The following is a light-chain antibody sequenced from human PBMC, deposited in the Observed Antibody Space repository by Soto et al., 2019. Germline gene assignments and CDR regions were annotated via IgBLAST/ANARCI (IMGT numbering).Light chain of an antibody. Sequence: QSVLTQPPSASGSAGQSVTISCTGTSSDVGGYNYVSWFQQHPGKAPKVIIYGVANRPSGVPDRFSGSKSGNTASLTVSGLQAEDEADYYCSSYAGSNNFVFGTGTKVTVL. CDR3: SSYAGSNNFV. CDR2: GVA. J-gene: IGLJ1*01. CDR1: SSDVGGYNY. V-gene: IGLV2-8*01.